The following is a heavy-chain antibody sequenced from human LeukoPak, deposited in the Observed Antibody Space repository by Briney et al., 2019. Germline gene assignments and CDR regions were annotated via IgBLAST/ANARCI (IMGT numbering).Heavy chain of an antibody. V-gene: IGHV3-21*01. CDR1: GFTFSSYS. D-gene: IGHD1-1*01. CDR2: ISSSSSYI. Sequence: GGSLRLSCAASGFTFSSYSMNWVRQAPGKGLEWVSSISSSSSYIYYAYSVKGRFTISRDNAKNSLYLQMDSLRAEDTAVYYCARDGSFPKGDYWGQGTLVTVSS. J-gene: IGHJ4*02. CDR3: ARDGSFPKGDY.